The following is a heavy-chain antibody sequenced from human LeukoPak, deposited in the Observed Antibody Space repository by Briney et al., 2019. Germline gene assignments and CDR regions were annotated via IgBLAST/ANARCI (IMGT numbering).Heavy chain of an antibody. CDR2: IRSKAYGGTT. Sequence: GRSLRLSCTTSGFTFGGYALSWVRQAPGKGREGVGFIRSKAYGGTTEYAASVKGRFTTSRDDSKSIAYLQMNSLKTEDTAVYYCTRDRAYYYDSSGYYYCYFWGQGTLVTVSS. J-gene: IGHJ4*02. V-gene: IGHV3-49*04. CDR1: GFTFGGYA. CDR3: TRDRAYYYDSSGYYYCYF. D-gene: IGHD3-22*01.